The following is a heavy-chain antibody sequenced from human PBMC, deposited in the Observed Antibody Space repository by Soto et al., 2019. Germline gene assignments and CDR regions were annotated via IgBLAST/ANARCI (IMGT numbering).Heavy chain of an antibody. Sequence: QVQLQESGPGLVKPSETLSLTCTVSGDSVSSHYWSWIRQPPGKGLEWIGYIYYSGGTNYNPSLKSRVTISVDTSKNQCSLKLSSVTAADTAVYYCARDPSRHPPLDRFDPWGQGTLVTVSS. CDR1: GDSVSSHY. V-gene: IGHV4-59*02. CDR3: ARDPSRHPPLDRFDP. J-gene: IGHJ5*02. D-gene: IGHD3-9*01. CDR2: IYYSGGT.